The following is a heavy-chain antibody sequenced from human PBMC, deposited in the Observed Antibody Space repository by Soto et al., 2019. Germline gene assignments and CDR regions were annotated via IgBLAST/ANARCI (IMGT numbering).Heavy chain of an antibody. CDR3: ARGGYAVIAAAGSPGGYYYGMDV. D-gene: IGHD6-13*01. CDR2: INHSGST. CDR1: GGSFSGYY. V-gene: IGHV4-34*01. Sequence: SETLSLTCAVYGGSFSGYYWSWIRQPPGKGLEWIGEINHSGSTNYNPSLKSRVTISVDTSKNQFSLKLSSVTAVDTAVYYCARGGYAVIAAAGSPGGYYYGMDVWGQGTTVTVS. J-gene: IGHJ6*02.